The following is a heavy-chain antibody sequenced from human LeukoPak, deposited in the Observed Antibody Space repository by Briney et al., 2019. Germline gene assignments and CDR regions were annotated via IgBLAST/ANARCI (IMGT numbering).Heavy chain of an antibody. CDR1: GFTFSSYW. V-gene: IGHV3-74*01. Sequence: GGSLRLSCAVSGFTFSSYWMHWVRQAPGKGLVWVSRINSDGSSTSYADSVKGRFTISRDNAKNTLYLQMNSLRAEDTAVYYCAREQLPYGDYAGYFDLWGRGTLVTVSS. D-gene: IGHD4-17*01. CDR2: INSDGSST. CDR3: AREQLPYGDYAGYFDL. J-gene: IGHJ2*01.